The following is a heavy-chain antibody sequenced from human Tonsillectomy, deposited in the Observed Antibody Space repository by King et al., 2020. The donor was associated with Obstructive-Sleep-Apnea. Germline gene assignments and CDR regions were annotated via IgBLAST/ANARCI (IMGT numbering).Heavy chain of an antibody. Sequence: QLVQSGAEVKKPGASVKVSCKASGFAFTSYDINWVRQASGQGLEWMAWMNPNSGNTGYAQKFQGRVTLTRDTSISTAYMELSSLRSEDTAVYYCARSYFTSNTCFGRAAGYWGQGTLVTVSS. CDR2: MNPNSGNT. J-gene: IGHJ4*02. D-gene: IGHD2-2*01. V-gene: IGHV1-8*01. CDR1: GFAFTSYD. CDR3: ARSYFTSNTCFGRAAGY.